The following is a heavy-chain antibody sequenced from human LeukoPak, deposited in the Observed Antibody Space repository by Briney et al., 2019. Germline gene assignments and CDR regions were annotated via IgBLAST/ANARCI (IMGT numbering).Heavy chain of an antibody. J-gene: IGHJ4*02. CDR1: GGSVSSGSHY. CDR2: VYYSGST. D-gene: IGHD5-12*01. CDR3: ARDKGIVGIVD. V-gene: IGHV4-61*01. Sequence: SETLSLACPVSGGSVSSGSHYWSWIRQPPGKGLEWIGHVYYSGSTNYNPSLKSRVTISVDTSKNQFSLKLSSVTAADTAVYYCARDKGIVGIVDWGQGTLVTVSS.